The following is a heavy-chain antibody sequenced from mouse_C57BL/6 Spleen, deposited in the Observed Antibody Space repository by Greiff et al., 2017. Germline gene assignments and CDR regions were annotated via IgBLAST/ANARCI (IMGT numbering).Heavy chain of an antibody. V-gene: IGHV5-17*01. J-gene: IGHJ2*01. CDR2: LSSGSSTI. D-gene: IGHD2-1*01. CDR1: GFTFSDYG. CDR3: ARRRDYYGNYADY. Sequence: EVHLVESGGGLVKPGGSLKLSCAASGFTFSDYGMHWVRQAPEKGLEWVAYLSSGSSTIYYADTVKGRFTISRDNAKNTLFLQMTSLRSEDTAMYYCARRRDYYGNYADYWGQGTTLTVSS.